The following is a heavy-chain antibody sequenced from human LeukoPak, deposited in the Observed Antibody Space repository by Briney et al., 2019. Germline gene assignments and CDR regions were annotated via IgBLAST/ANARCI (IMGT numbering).Heavy chain of an antibody. Sequence: PSQTLSLTCTVSGGSISNGGYYWSWIRQHPGKGLEWIGYIYYSGSTYYNPSLKSRVTISVDTSKNQFSLKLSSVTAADTAVYYCARGPDSSSSNWFDPWGQGTLVTVSS. CDR3: ARGPDSSSSNWFDP. V-gene: IGHV4-31*03. D-gene: IGHD6-6*01. J-gene: IGHJ5*02. CDR2: IYYSGST. CDR1: GGSISNGGYY.